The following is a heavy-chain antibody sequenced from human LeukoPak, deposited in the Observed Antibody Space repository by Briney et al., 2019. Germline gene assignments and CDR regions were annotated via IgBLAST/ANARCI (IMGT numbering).Heavy chain of an antibody. D-gene: IGHD6-13*01. J-gene: IGHJ4*02. Sequence: GGSLRLSCEVSGLSVRGSYMSWVRQAPGKGLEWVSVIYSGDRTYYADSVKGRFTISRDTSKNTLYLQMNNLRADDTAMYYCTRDLTGTTWSENDYWGQGTLVTVSS. CDR1: GLSVRGSY. V-gene: IGHV3-53*01. CDR2: IYSGDRT. CDR3: TRDLTGTTWSENDY.